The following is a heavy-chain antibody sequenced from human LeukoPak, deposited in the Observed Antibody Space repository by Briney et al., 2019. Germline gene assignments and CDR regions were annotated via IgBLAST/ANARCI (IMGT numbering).Heavy chain of an antibody. Sequence: ASVKVSCKASGYTFTSYAMNWVRQAPGQGLEWMGWINTNTGNPTYAQGFTGRFVFSLDTSVSTAYLQISSLKAEDTAVYYCARDIAVAGLNYNWFDPWGQGTLVTVSS. CDR2: INTNTGNP. D-gene: IGHD6-19*01. CDR1: GYTFTSYA. V-gene: IGHV7-4-1*02. CDR3: ARDIAVAGLNYNWFDP. J-gene: IGHJ5*02.